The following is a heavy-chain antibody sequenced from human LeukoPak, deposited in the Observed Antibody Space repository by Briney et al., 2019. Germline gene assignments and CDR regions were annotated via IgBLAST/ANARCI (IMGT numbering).Heavy chain of an antibody. J-gene: IGHJ4*02. CDR3: AKDPLEYQLPPSYFDY. CDR1: GFTFSSYA. CDR2: ISGSGGST. V-gene: IGHV3-23*01. D-gene: IGHD2-2*01. Sequence: PGGSLRLSCAASGFTFSSYAMSWVRQAPGKGLEWVSAISGSGGSTYYADSVKGRFTISRDNSKNTLYLQMNSLRAEDTAVYYCAKDPLEYQLPPSYFDYWGQGTLVTVSS.